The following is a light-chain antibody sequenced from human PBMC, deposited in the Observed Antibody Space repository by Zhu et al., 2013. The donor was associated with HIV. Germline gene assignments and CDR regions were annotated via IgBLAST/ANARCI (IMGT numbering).Light chain of an antibody. CDR2: RDD. V-gene: IGLV1-47*01. J-gene: IGLJ3*02. CDR1: TSNIGSNY. CDR3: ATWDDTLRGWV. Sequence: QSVLTQPPSASGTPGQRVTISCSGRTSNIGSNYVSWYQHLPGTAPKLLIYRDDQRPSGVPDRLSGSKSGTSASLAISGLRSEDEADYYCATWDDTLRGWVFGGGTKLTVL.